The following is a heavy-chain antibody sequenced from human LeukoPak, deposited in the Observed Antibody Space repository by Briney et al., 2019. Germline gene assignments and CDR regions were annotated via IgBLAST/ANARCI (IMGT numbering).Heavy chain of an antibody. V-gene: IGHV4-30-4*08. CDR2: IYYGGST. J-gene: IGHJ3*02. CDR1: GGSISSGDYY. D-gene: IGHD1-1*01. Sequence: PSETLSLACTVSGGSISSGDYYWNWIRQPPGKGLEWIGYIYYGGSTYYNPSLKSRVTISVGTSKNQFSLKLTSVTAADTAVYYCARGRTTGTTEAFDIWGQGTMVTVSS. CDR3: ARGRTTGTTEAFDI.